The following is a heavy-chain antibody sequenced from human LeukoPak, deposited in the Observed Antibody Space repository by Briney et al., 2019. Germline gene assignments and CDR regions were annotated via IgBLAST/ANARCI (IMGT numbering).Heavy chain of an antibody. V-gene: IGHV3-21*04. CDR3: AKSRSGSYDS. J-gene: IGHJ5*01. CDR2: ISSSSSYI. Sequence: RWSLRLSCAASGFTFSSYSMNWVRQAPGKGLERVSSISSSSSYIYYADSVKGRFTISRDNSKNTLYLQMNSLRAEDTAIYYCAKSRSGSYDSWGQGTLVTVSS. D-gene: IGHD1-26*01. CDR1: GFTFSSYS.